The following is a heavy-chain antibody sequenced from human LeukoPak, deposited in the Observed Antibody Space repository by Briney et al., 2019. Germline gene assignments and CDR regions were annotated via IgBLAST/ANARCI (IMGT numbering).Heavy chain of an antibody. CDR3: ARGTYGDYVISAFGI. Sequence: SETLSLTCTVSGGSISTYYWSWIRQPPGKGLEWIGYIYYSGSTIYNPSLKSRVTISVDTAKNQFSLKLSSVTAADTAVYYCARGTYGDYVISAFGIWGQGTMVTVTS. J-gene: IGHJ3*02. CDR1: GGSISTYY. V-gene: IGHV4-59*12. D-gene: IGHD4-17*01. CDR2: IYYSGST.